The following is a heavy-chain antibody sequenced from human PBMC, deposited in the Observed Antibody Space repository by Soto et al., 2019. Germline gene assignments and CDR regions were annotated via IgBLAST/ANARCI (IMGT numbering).Heavy chain of an antibody. CDR1: GFTFSSYG. CDR2: ISGSGTTT. Sequence: EVQLLESGGGLVQPGGSLRLSCAASGFTFSSYGMSWVRQAPGKGLEWVSGISGSGTTTYYADSVKGHFTISRDNSKNTLYLEMDSLRAEDRAVYYCAKDLAGATRGRFDYWGQGTLVTVSS. V-gene: IGHV3-23*01. CDR3: AKDLAGATRGRFDY. D-gene: IGHD1-26*01. J-gene: IGHJ4*02.